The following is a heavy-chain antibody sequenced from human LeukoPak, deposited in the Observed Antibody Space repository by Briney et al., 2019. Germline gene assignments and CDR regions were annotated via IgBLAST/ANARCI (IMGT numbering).Heavy chain of an antibody. J-gene: IGHJ3*02. CDR3: VLNSRMVRDDAFDI. CDR2: IIPIFGTA. CDR1: GGTFSSYA. D-gene: IGHD3-10*01. Sequence: ASVKVSCKASGGTFSSYAIRWVRQAPGQGLEWIGGIIPIFGTANYAQKFQGRVTITADESTSTAYMELSSLRSEDTAVYYCVLNSRMVRDDAFDIWGQGTMVTVSS. V-gene: IGHV1-69*01.